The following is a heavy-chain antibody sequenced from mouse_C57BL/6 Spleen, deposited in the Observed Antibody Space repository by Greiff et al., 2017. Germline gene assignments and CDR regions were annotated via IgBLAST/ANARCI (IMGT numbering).Heavy chain of an antibody. CDR2: INPGSGGT. V-gene: IGHV1-54*01. D-gene: IGHD1-1*01. CDR1: GYAFTNYL. CDR3: ARITTVVGAY. J-gene: IGHJ3*01. Sequence: VQLKESGAELVRPGTSVKVSCKASGYAFTNYLIEWVKQRPGQGLEWIGVINPGSGGTNYNEKFKGKATLTADKSSSTAYMQLSSLTSEDSAVYFCARITTVVGAYWGQGTLVTVSA.